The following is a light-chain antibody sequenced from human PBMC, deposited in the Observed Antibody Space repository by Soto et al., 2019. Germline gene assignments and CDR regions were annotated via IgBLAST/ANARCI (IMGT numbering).Light chain of an antibody. J-gene: IGKJ3*01. CDR2: GAS. CDR3: QQYGSSGT. CDR1: QSVSNNY. Sequence: EIVSTKNGRTLALYQGQRSPLSCLASQSVSNNYLAWYQQKPGQAPRLLIYGASNRATGIPDRFSGSGSGTDFTLTISRLEPEDFAVYYCQQYGSSGTFGPGSNVDIK. V-gene: IGKV3-20*01.